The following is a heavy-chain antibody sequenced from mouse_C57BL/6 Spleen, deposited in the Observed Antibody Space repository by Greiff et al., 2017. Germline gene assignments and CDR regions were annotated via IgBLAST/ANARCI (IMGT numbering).Heavy chain of an antibody. CDR3: ARLMITSYYFDY. Sequence: VQLQQSGPELVKPGASVKISCKASGYAFSSSWMNWVKQRPGKGLEWIGRIYPGDGDTNYNGKFKGKATLTADKSSSTAYMQLSSLTSEDSAVYFCARLMITSYYFDYWGQGTTLTVSS. CDR2: IYPGDGDT. J-gene: IGHJ2*01. CDR1: GYAFSSSW. V-gene: IGHV1-82*01. D-gene: IGHD2-4*01.